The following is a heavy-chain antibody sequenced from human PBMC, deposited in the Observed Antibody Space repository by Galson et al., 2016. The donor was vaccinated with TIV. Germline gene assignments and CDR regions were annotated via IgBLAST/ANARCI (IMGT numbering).Heavy chain of an antibody. D-gene: IGHD5-12*01. J-gene: IGHJ4*02. CDR1: GFRFYEFE. CDR2: ISAGATNK. CDR3: TKDRGSYEAFDY. Sequence: LRLSCAATGFRFYEFEMSWVRQAPGKGLEWVSAISAGATNKYYADSVKGRFTVSRDNSDNTLFLHMDRLKVEDTAMYYCTKDRGSYEAFDYWGQGVLVTVSS. V-gene: IGHV3-23*01.